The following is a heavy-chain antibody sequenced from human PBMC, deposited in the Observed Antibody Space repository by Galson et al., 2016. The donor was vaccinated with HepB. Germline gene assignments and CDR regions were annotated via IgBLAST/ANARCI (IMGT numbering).Heavy chain of an antibody. V-gene: IGHV3-48*02. J-gene: IGHJ4*02. CDR2: IKSSSSNV. Sequence: SLRLSCAASGLTFSSHSMNWLRQAPGKGLEWVSQIKSSSSNVYYADSVKGRFTISRDNAKNSVYLQMNSLRDEDTAVYYCAIGYAAGNFYQWGQGTLVTVSS. D-gene: IGHD3-10*01. CDR1: GLTFSSHS. CDR3: AIGYAAGNFYQ.